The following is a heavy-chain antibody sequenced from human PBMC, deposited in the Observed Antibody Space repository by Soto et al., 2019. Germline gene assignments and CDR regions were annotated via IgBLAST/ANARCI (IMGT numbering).Heavy chain of an antibody. Sequence: TLSLTCAVSGGSISSGGYSWSWIRQPPGKGLEWIGYIYHSGSTYYNPSLKSRVTISVDRSKNQFSLKLSSVTAADTAVYYCARDSSSLGGWFDPWGQGTLVTGSS. CDR3: ARDSSSLGGWFDP. CDR1: GGSISSGGYS. D-gene: IGHD6-6*01. J-gene: IGHJ5*02. V-gene: IGHV4-30-2*01. CDR2: IYHSGST.